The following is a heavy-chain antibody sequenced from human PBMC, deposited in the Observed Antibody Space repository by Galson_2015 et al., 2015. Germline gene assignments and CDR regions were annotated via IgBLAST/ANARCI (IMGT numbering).Heavy chain of an antibody. CDR1: GFSLSTSGVG. D-gene: IGHD2-15*01. CDR3: ARQSGGPFCSGGRCYSDY. Sequence: PALVKPTQTLTLPCTFSGFSLSTSGVGVGWIRQPPGKALEWLALIYWTDDKRYSPSLKSRLTITKDTSKNQVVLTMTNMDPVDTATYYCARQSGGPFCSGGRCYSDYWGQGTLVTVSS. J-gene: IGHJ4*02. CDR2: IYWTDDK. V-gene: IGHV2-5*01.